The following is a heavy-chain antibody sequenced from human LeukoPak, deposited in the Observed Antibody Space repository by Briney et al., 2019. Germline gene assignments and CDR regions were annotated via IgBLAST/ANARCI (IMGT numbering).Heavy chain of an antibody. Sequence: PSETLSLTCTVSGGSISSSRYYWGWIRQPPGKGLEWIGSIYYGGNTYYNPSLKSRSTISADTSKSQFSLKLSSVTAADTAVYFCARELRNYEISGGAFDIWGQGTMVTVSS. J-gene: IGHJ3*02. CDR2: IYYGGNT. D-gene: IGHD3-9*01. CDR3: ARELRNYEISGGAFDI. CDR1: GGSISSSRYY. V-gene: IGHV4-39*02.